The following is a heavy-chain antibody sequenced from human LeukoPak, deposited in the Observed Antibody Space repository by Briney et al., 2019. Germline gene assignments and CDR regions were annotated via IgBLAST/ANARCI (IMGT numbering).Heavy chain of an antibody. CDR2: MNPNSGNT. CDR1: GYTFTSYD. V-gene: IGHV1-8*01. D-gene: IGHD3-16*02. J-gene: IGHJ4*02. Sequence: ASVKVSCKASGYTFTSYDINWVRQATGQGLEWMGWMNPNSGNTGYAQKFQGRVTMTRNTSISTAYMELSSLRSEDTAVYYCATNTFGGLIVNFDYWGQGTLVTVSS. CDR3: ATNTFGGLIVNFDY.